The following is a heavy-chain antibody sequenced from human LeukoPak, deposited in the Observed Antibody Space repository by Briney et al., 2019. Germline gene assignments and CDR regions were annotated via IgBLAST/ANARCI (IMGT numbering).Heavy chain of an antibody. CDR1: GFTFSSYW. D-gene: IGHD3-16*01. J-gene: IGHJ4*02. CDR2: IKQDGSEK. Sequence: PGGSLRLSCAASGFTFSSYWMSWVCQAPGKGLEWVANIKQDGSEKYYVDSVKGRFTISRDNAKNSLYLQMNSLRAEDTAVYYCAKDPPHVSWLFDYWGQGTLVTVSS. V-gene: IGHV3-7*01. CDR3: AKDPPHVSWLFDY.